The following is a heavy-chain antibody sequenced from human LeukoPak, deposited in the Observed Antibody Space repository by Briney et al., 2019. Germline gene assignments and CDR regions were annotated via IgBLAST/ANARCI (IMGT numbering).Heavy chain of an antibody. J-gene: IGHJ5*02. D-gene: IGHD3-10*01. CDR3: ARGPEGSGSNWFDP. CDR1: GGSISSYY. CDR2: IYYRGST. Sequence: PSENLSLTCTVSGGSISSYYWSWIRQPPGKGLEWIGYIYYRGSTNYNPSLKSRVTISLDTSKNQFSLKLSSVTAADTAVYYCARGPEGSGSNWFDPWGQGTLVTVSS. V-gene: IGHV4-59*01.